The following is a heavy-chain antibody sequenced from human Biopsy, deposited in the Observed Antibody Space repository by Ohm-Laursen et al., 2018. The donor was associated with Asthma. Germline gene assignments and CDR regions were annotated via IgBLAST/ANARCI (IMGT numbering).Heavy chain of an antibody. D-gene: IGHD1-20*01. V-gene: IGHV4-34*01. CDR2: IDQSGYN. Sequence: SDTLSLTCTVYGGYLTGHYWNWIRPPPGKGLEWIGEIDQSGYNNYNPSLKSRVTISADTSKNQFHLNLSSVTAADTAVYFCARAAITGIRGWFDPWGQGTQVTVSS. J-gene: IGHJ5*02. CDR1: GGYLTGHY. CDR3: ARAAITGIRGWFDP.